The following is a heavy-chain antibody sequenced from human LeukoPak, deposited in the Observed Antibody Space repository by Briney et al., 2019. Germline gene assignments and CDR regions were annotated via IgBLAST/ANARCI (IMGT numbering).Heavy chain of an antibody. D-gene: IGHD6-19*01. CDR2: IYTSGST. V-gene: IGHV4-61*02. CDR1: GGSISSGSYY. Sequence: PSQTPSLTCTVSGGSISSGSYYWTWIRQPAGKGLEWIGRIYTSGSTNYNPSLKSRVTMSVDTSKNQFSLKLSSVTAADTAVYYCARGKKIAVATGEVDLCEWGQGTLVTVSS. CDR3: ARGKKIAVATGEVDLCE. J-gene: IGHJ4*02.